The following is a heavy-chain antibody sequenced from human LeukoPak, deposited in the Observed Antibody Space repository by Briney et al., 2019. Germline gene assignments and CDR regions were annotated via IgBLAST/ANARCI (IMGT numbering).Heavy chain of an antibody. CDR2: IYYSGST. J-gene: IGHJ6*02. V-gene: IGHV4-59*08. CDR3: ARHRWAAAGYYYYYGMDV. CDR1: GGSISSYY. D-gene: IGHD6-13*01. Sequence: PSETLSLTCTVSGGSISSYYWSWIRQPPGKGLEWIGYIYYSGSTNYNPSLKSRVTISVDTSKNQFSLKLSSVTAADTAVYYCARHRWAAAGYYYYYGMDVWGQGTTVTVSS.